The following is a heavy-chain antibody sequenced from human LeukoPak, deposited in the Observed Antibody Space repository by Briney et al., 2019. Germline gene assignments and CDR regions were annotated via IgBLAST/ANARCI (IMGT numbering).Heavy chain of an antibody. D-gene: IGHD6-13*01. V-gene: IGHV3-23*01. Sequence: PGGSLRLSCAASGFTFSSYAMSWVRQAPGKGLEWVSAISGSGGSTYYAGSVKGRFTISRDNSKNTLYLQMNSLRAEDTAVYYCAKAHSSSWYRAPQDYWGQGTLVTVSP. CDR2: ISGSGGST. CDR3: AKAHSSSWYRAPQDY. CDR1: GFTFSSYA. J-gene: IGHJ4*02.